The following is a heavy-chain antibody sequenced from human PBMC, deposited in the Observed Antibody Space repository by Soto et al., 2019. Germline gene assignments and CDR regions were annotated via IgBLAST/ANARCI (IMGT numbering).Heavy chain of an antibody. CDR1: GFTFGDYA. CDR2: IRSKAYGGTT. CDR3: TRWWGIWGSYRNFDF. Sequence: PGGSLRLSCTASGFTFGDYAMSWFRQAPGKGLEWVGFIRSKAYGGTTEYAASVKGRFTISRDDSKSIAYLQMNSLKTEDTAVYYCTRWWGIWGSYRNFDFWGQGTLVTVSS. V-gene: IGHV3-49*03. D-gene: IGHD3-16*02. J-gene: IGHJ4*02.